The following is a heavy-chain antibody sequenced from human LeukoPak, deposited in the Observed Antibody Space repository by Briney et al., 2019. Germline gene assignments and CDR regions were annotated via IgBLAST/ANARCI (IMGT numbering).Heavy chain of an antibody. CDR2: IYYSGST. V-gene: IGHV4-59*08. CDR1: GGSISSYY. J-gene: IGHJ6*02. CDR3: ARSTYSSSWPYYYYGMDV. D-gene: IGHD6-13*01. Sequence: SETLSLTCTVFGGSISSYYWSWIRQPPGKGLEWIGYIYYSGSTNYNPSLKSRVTTSVDTSKNQFSLKLSSVTAADTAVYYCARSTYSSSWPYYYYGMDVWGQGTTVTVSS.